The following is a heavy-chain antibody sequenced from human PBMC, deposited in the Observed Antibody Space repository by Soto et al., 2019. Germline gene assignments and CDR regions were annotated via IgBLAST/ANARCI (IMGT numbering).Heavy chain of an antibody. D-gene: IGHD7-27*01. CDR3: AREHGTGDGGYFDY. Sequence: GGSLRLSCAASGFTFSSYSMNWVRQAPGKGLEWVSYISSSSSTIYYADSVKGRFTISRDNAKNSLYLQMNSLRAEDTAVYYCAREHGTGDGGYFDYWGQGTLVTVSS. CDR2: ISSSSSTI. V-gene: IGHV3-48*04. CDR1: GFTFSSYS. J-gene: IGHJ4*02.